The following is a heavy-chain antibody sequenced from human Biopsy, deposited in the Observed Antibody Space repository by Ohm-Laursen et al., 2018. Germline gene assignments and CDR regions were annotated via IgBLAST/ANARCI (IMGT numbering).Heavy chain of an antibody. CDR2: ISPYNGDT. Sequence: SSVKVSCKTSGYTFTNYGISWVRQAPGQGLEWMGWISPYNGDTDYAQKLQGRVTMTTDTSTSTAYMDLRSLRSDDTAVYYCARDRWPHVTLLGLVVFDFWGQGTLVIVPS. CDR3: ARDRWPHVTLLGLVVFDF. CDR1: GYTFTNYG. D-gene: IGHD3-3*01. V-gene: IGHV1-18*01. J-gene: IGHJ4*02.